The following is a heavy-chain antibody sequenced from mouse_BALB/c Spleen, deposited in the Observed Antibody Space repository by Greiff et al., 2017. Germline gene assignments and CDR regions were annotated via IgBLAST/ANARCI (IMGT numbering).Heavy chain of an antibody. J-gene: IGHJ3*01. V-gene: IGHV2-2*02. Sequence: QVQLQQSGPGLVQPSQSLSITCTVSGFSLTSYGVHWVRQSPGKGLEWLGVIWSGGSTDYNAAFISRLSISKDNSKGQVFFKMNSLQANDTAIYYCAGNRGNCVGFAYWGQGTLVTVSA. D-gene: IGHD2-1*01. CDR3: AGNRGNCVGFAY. CDR2: IWSGGST. CDR1: GFSLTSYG.